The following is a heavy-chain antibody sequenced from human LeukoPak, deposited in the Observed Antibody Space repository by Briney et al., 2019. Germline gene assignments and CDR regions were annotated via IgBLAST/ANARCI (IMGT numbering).Heavy chain of an antibody. V-gene: IGHV3-23*01. CDR3: AKDVGVESSSYFDY. CDR2: ISGSGGST. D-gene: IGHD6-13*01. Sequence: PGGSLRLSCAASGFTFSSYTMSWVRQAPGKGLEWVSAISGSGGSTYYADSVKGRFTISRDNSKNTLYLQMNSLRAEDTAVYYCAKDVGVESSSYFDYWGQGTLVTVSS. CDR1: GFTFSSYT. J-gene: IGHJ4*02.